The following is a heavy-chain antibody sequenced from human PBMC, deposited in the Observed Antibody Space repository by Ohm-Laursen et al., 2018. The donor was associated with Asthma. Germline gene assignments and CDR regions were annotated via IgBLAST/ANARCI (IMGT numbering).Heavy chain of an antibody. J-gene: IGHJ5*02. CDR3: ARAPTITTIFYS. CDR1: GFTVSDNF. CDR2: IYSGGTT. D-gene: IGHD4-11*01. V-gene: IGHV3-53*01. Sequence: SLRLSCAAPGFTVSDNFVSWVRQAPGKGLEWVAIIYSGGTTFYADSVKGRFTVSRDNSKNTVYLQMNSLRAEDTAVYYCARAPTITTIFYSWGLGTLVTVSS.